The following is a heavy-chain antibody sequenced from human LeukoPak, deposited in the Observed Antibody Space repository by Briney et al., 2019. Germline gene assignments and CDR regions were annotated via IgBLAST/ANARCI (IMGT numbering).Heavy chain of an antibody. J-gene: IGHJ4*02. CDR1: GGSISSYY. D-gene: IGHD1-14*01. V-gene: IGHV4-59*01. CDR2: IYYSGST. Sequence: SETLSLTCTVSGGSISSYYWSWIRQPPGKGLEWIGYIYYSGSTNYNPSLKSRVTISVDTSRNQFSLKLSSVTAADTAVYYCAKPFHPITAIGYWGQGTLVTVSS. CDR3: AKPFHPITAIGY.